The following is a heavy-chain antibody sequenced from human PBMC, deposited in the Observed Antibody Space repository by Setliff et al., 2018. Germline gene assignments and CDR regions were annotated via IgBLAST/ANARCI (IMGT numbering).Heavy chain of an antibody. CDR3: ARGRTIFGILVISGWFDP. CDR2: VSASGST. J-gene: IGHJ5*02. Sequence: SETLSLTCTVSGASISDYYWTWIRQPAGKELEWIGRVSASGSTTYNPSLKSRVTMSVDTSRNQISLNLTSVTAADTATYYCARGRTIFGILVISGWFDPWGQGTVVTVSS. CDR1: GASISDYY. V-gene: IGHV4-4*07. D-gene: IGHD3-3*01.